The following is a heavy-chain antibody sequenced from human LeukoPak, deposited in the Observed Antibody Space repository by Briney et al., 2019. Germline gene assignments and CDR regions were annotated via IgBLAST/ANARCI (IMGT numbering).Heavy chain of an antibody. CDR1: GYTFTSYG. CDR3: ARDGHGGRGDY. J-gene: IGHJ4*02. D-gene: IGHD1-26*01. Sequence: GASVKVSCKASGYTFTSYGISWVRQAPGQGLEWMGRIIPILGIANYAQKFQGRVTITADKSTSTTYMELSSLRSEDTAVYYCARDGHGGRGDYWGQGTLVTVSS. V-gene: IGHV1-69*04. CDR2: IIPILGIA.